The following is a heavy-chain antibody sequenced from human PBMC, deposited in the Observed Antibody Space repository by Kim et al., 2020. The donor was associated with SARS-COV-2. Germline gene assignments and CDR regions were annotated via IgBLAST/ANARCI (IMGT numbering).Heavy chain of an antibody. V-gene: IGHV4-4*07. Sequence: SETLSLTCTASGSSISGYYWSWIRQPAGKGPEWIGHVYTSGSTQYNPSLRSRVTMSVDASKNQFSLKMSSVTAADTAVYYCARGGASSKYFDLWGRGTLVTVSS. CDR3: ARGGASSKYFDL. CDR1: GSSISGYY. D-gene: IGHD2-2*01. CDR2: VYTSGST. J-gene: IGHJ2*01.